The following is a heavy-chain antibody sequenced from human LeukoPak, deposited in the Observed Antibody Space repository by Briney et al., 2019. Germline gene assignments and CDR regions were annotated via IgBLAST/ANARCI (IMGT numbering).Heavy chain of an antibody. Sequence: SVKVSWKASVGTFSSYAISWVRQAPGQGLEWMGGIIPIFGTANYAQKFQGRVTITADESTSTAYMELSSLRSEDTAVYYCAGFPDYYDSSGYLSGAFDIWGQGTMVTASS. CDR2: IIPIFGTA. V-gene: IGHV1-69*13. CDR3: AGFPDYYDSSGYLSGAFDI. D-gene: IGHD3-22*01. J-gene: IGHJ3*02. CDR1: VGTFSSYA.